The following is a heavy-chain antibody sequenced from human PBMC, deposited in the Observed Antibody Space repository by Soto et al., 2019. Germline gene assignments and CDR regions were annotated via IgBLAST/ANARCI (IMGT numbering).Heavy chain of an antibody. CDR2: INSDGSRT. Sequence: EVQLVESGGGLVQPGGSLRLSCAASGFTFSSYWMHWVRQAPGKGLVWVSRINSDGSRTSYADSVKGRFTISRDNAKNTVYLQMNGLSAEDTAVYYCARIGTGYYYMDVWGKGTTVTVSS. J-gene: IGHJ6*03. CDR1: GFTFSSYW. CDR3: ARIGTGYYYMDV. D-gene: IGHD1-1*01. V-gene: IGHV3-74*01.